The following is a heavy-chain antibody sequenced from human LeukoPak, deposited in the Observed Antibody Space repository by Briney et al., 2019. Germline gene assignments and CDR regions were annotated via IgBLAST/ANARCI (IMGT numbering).Heavy chain of an antibody. D-gene: IGHD3-16*01. CDR1: GFTFSSYS. J-gene: IGHJ4*02. Sequence: GGSLRLSCAASGFTFSSYSMNWVRQAPGTGLEWVSYISSSSSTIYYADSVKGRFTISRDNAKNTLYLPMNSLRDEDTAVYYCASHLGPNFRARGFWGQGTLVTVSS. V-gene: IGHV3-48*02. CDR2: ISSSSSTI. CDR3: ASHLGPNFRARGF.